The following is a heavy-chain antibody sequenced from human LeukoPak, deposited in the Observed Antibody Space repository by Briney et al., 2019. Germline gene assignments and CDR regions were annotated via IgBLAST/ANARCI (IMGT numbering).Heavy chain of an antibody. CDR1: GYTFTGYY. CDR3: ARGPRLDSSGRYYGAFDI. V-gene: IGHV1-2*06. CDR2: INPNSGGT. D-gene: IGHD6-19*01. Sequence: GASVKVSCKASGYTFTGYYIHWVRQAPGQGLEWMGRINPNSGGTNYAQKFQGRVTMTRDTSISTAYMELSRLRSDDTAVYYCARGPRLDSSGRYYGAFDIWGQGTMVTVSS. J-gene: IGHJ3*02.